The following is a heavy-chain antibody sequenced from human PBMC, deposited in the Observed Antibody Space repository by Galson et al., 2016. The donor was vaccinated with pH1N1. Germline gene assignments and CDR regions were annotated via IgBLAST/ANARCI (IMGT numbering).Heavy chain of an antibody. V-gene: IGHV1-18*01. D-gene: IGHD3-9*01. Sequence: SVKVSCKASGYMFASYGISWVRQAPGQGLEWMGWISGHNGNANYAQRLQDSITMTTDTSTNTAYMELRSLRSDDTAVYYCARVLRTDWAYFQYWGQGTLVTVSS. CDR2: ISGHNGNA. CDR1: GYMFASYG. J-gene: IGHJ1*01. CDR3: ARVLRTDWAYFQY.